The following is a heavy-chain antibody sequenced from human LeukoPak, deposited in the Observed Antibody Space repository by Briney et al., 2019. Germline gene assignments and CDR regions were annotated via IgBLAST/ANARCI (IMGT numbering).Heavy chain of an antibody. CDR1: GGSISSYY. J-gene: IGHJ5*02. CDR2: IYYSGST. D-gene: IGHD6-19*01. Sequence: PSETLSLTYTVSGGSISSYYWSWIRQPPGKGLEWIGYIYYSGSTNYNPSLKSRVTISVDTSKNQFSLKLSSVTAADTAVYYCAREGVAAGSWFDPWGQGTLVTVSS. V-gene: IGHV4-59*01. CDR3: AREGVAAGSWFDP.